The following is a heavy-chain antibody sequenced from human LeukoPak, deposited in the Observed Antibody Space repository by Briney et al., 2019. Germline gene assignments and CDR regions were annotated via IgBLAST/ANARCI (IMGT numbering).Heavy chain of an antibody. D-gene: IGHD3-16*02. CDR2: IYYSGST. CDR3: ARDQAHYDYVWGSYRYFGYFDY. Sequence: PSETLSLTCTVSGGSISSNSYYWGWIRQPPGKGLEWIVSIYYSGSTYYNPSLKSRVTISVDTSKNQFSLKLSSVTAADTAVYYCARDQAHYDYVWGSYRYFGYFDYWGQGTLVTVSS. V-gene: IGHV4-39*07. J-gene: IGHJ4*02. CDR1: GGSISSNSYY.